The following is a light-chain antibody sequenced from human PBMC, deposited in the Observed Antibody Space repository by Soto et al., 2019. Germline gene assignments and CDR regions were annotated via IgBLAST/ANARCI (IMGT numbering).Light chain of an antibody. V-gene: IGKV3-15*01. CDR2: DAS. Sequence: EIVMTKYKATLSVSPGERATLSCRASQSVSSNLAWYQQKPGQAPRLLIYDASTRATVIPARFSGSGSGTDFTLTISRLEPEDFAVYYCQQYGSSPPITFG. CDR1: QSVSSN. J-gene: IGKJ5*01. CDR3: QQYGSSPPIT.